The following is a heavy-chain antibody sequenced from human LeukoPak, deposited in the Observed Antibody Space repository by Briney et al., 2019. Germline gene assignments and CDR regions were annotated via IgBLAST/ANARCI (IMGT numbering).Heavy chain of an antibody. CDR2: INHSGST. J-gene: IGHJ4*02. D-gene: IGHD6-13*01. V-gene: IGHV4-39*07. CDR1: GGSISSGGYY. Sequence: PSETLSLTCTVSGGSISSGGYYWSWIRQPPGKGLEWIGEINHSGSTNYNPSLKSRVTISVDTSKNQFSLKLSSVTAADTAVYYCASHPGIAAAADYWGQGTLVTVSS. CDR3: ASHPGIAAAADY.